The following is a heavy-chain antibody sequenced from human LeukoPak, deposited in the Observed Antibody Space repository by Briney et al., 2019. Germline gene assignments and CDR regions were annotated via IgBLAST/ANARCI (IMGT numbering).Heavy chain of an antibody. V-gene: IGHV4-59*01. CDR1: GGSISSYY. D-gene: IGHD2-15*01. Sequence: ASETLSLTCTVSGGSISSYYWSWIRQPPGKGLEWIGYIYYSGSTDYNPSLKSRVTMSLDTSKNQFSLKLSSVTAADTAVYYCARANCSGGSCYGYYYYYYMDVWGKGTTVTVSS. CDR2: IYYSGST. J-gene: IGHJ6*03. CDR3: ARANCSGGSCYGYYYYYYMDV.